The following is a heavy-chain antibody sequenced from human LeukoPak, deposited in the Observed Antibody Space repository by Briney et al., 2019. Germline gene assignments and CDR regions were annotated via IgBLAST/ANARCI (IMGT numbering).Heavy chain of an antibody. CDR3: ARTEYFWSGYRNYFDY. J-gene: IGHJ4*02. Sequence: ASVKVSCKASGYTFTSYGISWVRQAPRQGLEWMGGIIPIFGTANYAQKFQGRVTITTDESTSTAYMELSSLRSEDTAVYYCARTEYFWSGYRNYFDYWGQGTLVTVSS. CDR2: IIPIFGTA. V-gene: IGHV1-69*05. CDR1: GYTFTSYG. D-gene: IGHD3-3*01.